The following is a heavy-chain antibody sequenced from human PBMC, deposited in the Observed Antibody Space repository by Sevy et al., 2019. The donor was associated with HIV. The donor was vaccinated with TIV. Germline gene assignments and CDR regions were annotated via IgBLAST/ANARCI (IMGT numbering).Heavy chain of an antibody. Sequence: GGSLRLSCAASGFTFSSYWMSWVRQTPGKGLEWVANIKQDGSEKYYVDSVKGRFTISRDNAKNSLYLQMNSLRAEDTAVYYCARDHSSSWYYLGWFDPWGQRTLVTVSS. J-gene: IGHJ5*02. CDR2: IKQDGSEK. CDR1: GFTFSSYW. CDR3: ARDHSSSWYYLGWFDP. V-gene: IGHV3-7*01. D-gene: IGHD6-13*01.